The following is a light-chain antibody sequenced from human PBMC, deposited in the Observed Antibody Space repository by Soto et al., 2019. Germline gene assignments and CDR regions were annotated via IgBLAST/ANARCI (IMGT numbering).Light chain of an antibody. Sequence: DIQMTQSPSSLSASVGDRVAITCRASQTIDVYLNWYVQKPGRAPQLLIYAASKLQSGVPSRFGGSGSGTDFTLTISSLQADDSATYFCQQSYMTPRTFGQGTKVDIK. CDR1: QTIDVY. CDR3: QQSYMTPRT. J-gene: IGKJ1*01. CDR2: AAS. V-gene: IGKV1-39*01.